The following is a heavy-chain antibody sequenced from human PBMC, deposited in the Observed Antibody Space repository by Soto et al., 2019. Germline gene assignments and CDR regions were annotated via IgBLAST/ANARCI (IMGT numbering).Heavy chain of an antibody. J-gene: IGHJ4*02. CDR1: WASISNISDC. CDR3: EGGITGTIWAYYIDY. CDR2: IYYSGTT. D-gene: IGHD1-20*01. Sequence: TPPLTNTVAWASISNISDCCGWIHQPPGKGLEWIGSIYYSGTTSYNPSLKSRVTMSVDTSKNQFSLKLSSVTAADTAVYYCEGGITGTIWAYYIDYWGEGTLVTVSS. V-gene: IGHV4-39*05.